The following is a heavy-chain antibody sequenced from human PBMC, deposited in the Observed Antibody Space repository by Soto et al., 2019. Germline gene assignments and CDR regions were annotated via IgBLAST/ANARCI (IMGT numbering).Heavy chain of an antibody. CDR1: GGSISSSNW. Sequence: PSETLSLTCTVSGGSISSSNWWSWVRQPPGKGLEWIGEIYHSGSTNYNPSLKSRVTISVDKSKNQFSLKLSSVTAADTAVYYCARDLGEPTMGDYWGQGTLVTVSS. CDR2: IYHSGST. V-gene: IGHV4-4*02. J-gene: IGHJ4*02. CDR3: ARDLGEPTMGDY. D-gene: IGHD3-16*01.